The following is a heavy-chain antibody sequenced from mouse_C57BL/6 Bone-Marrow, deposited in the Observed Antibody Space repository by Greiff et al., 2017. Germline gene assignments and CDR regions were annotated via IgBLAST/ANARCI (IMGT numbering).Heavy chain of an antibody. V-gene: IGHV1-7*01. Sequence: QVHVKQSGAELAKPGASVKLSCKASGYTFTSYWLHWVKQRPGQGLEWIGYINPSSGYTKYNQKFKDKATLTADKSSSSAYMQLSSLTYEDSAVYYCARKIYYDGSRNAYWGQGTLVTVSA. D-gene: IGHD1-1*01. CDR1: GYTFTSYW. CDR2: INPSSGYT. J-gene: IGHJ3*01. CDR3: ARKIYYDGSRNAY.